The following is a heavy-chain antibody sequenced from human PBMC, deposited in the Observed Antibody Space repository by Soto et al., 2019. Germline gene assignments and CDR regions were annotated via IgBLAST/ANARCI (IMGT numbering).Heavy chain of an antibody. J-gene: IGHJ6*02. D-gene: IGHD2-8*01. CDR2: INPKSGGT. CDR3: ARGDSTDCSNGVCSFFYNHDMDV. V-gene: IGHV1-2*04. Sequence: QVQLVQSGAEVKKPGSSVKVSCKASGGTFSNYVVNWVRQAPGQGLEWMGRINPKSGGTSTAQKFQGWVTMTTDTSISTASMELTRLTSDDTAIYYCARGDSTDCSNGVCSFFYNHDMDVWGQGTTVTVSS. CDR1: GGTFSNYV.